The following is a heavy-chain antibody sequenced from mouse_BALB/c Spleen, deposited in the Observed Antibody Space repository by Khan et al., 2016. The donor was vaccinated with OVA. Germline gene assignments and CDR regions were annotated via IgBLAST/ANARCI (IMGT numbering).Heavy chain of an antibody. V-gene: IGHV1S81*02. CDR3: SRIRKIVASYFDY. CDR1: GYTFTSYW. CDR2: TNPTNGRT. Sequence: VQLQQSGAELVKAGASVKMSCKASGYTFTSYWMHWVKQRLGQGLEWFAETNPTNGRTYYNEKFKSKATLTVDKSSSTAYMQLSGPTSEDAAVYYCSRIRKIVASYFDYWGQGTTLTVSS. J-gene: IGHJ2*01. D-gene: IGHD1-1*01.